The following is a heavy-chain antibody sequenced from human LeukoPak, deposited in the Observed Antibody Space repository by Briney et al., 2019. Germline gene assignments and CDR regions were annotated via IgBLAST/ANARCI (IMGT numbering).Heavy chain of an antibody. Sequence: AGGSLRLSCAASGFTFSSYWMSWVRQAPGKGLEWVANIMQDGSQKYYVDSVKGRFTISRDNAKNTLYLQMNSLRAEDTAVYYCARDHLSSGSSPDYYYYYYMDVWGKGTTVTISS. CDR3: ARDHLSSGSSPDYYYYYYMDV. J-gene: IGHJ6*03. D-gene: IGHD6-19*01. V-gene: IGHV3-7*01. CDR2: IMQDGSQK. CDR1: GFTFSSYW.